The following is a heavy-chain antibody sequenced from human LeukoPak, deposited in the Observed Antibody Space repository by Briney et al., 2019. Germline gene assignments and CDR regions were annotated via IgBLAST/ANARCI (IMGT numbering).Heavy chain of an antibody. CDR2: INAGNGNT. J-gene: IGHJ5*02. Sequence: ASVKVSCKASGYTFTSYAMHWVRQASGQRLEWMGWINAGNGNTKYSQKFQGRVTITRDTSASTAYMELSSLRSDDTAVYYCARDVPGSIGTTARFDPWGQGTLVTVSS. CDR3: ARDVPGSIGTTARFDP. D-gene: IGHD1-1*01. CDR1: GYTFTSYA. V-gene: IGHV1-3*01.